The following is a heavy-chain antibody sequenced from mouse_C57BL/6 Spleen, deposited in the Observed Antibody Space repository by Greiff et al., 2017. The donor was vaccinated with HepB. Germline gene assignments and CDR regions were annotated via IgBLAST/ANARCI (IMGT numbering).Heavy chain of an antibody. CDR1: GYTFTSYW. V-gene: IGHV1-61*01. D-gene: IGHD1-1*01. J-gene: IGHJ2*01. CDR2: IYPSDSET. CDR3: ARSEGYYYGSSPHFDY. Sequence: QVQLQQPGAELVRPGSSVKLSCKASGYTFTSYWMDWVKQRPGQGLEWIGNIYPSDSETHYNQKFKDKATLTVDKSSSTAYMQLSSLTSEDSAVYYCARSEGYYYGSSPHFDYWGQGTTLTVSS.